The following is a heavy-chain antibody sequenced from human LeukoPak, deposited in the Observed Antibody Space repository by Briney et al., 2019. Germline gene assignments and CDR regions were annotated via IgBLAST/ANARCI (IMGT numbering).Heavy chain of an antibody. CDR3: ARTGDSSGYYVWFDP. V-gene: IGHV3-48*02. J-gene: IGHJ5*02. CDR1: GFMFSTYS. Sequence: GGSLRLSCAASGFMFSTYSMNWVRQAPGRGLEWVSYISSRGGGTTHYADSVKGRFTISRDNGKNSLYLQMNSLRDDDTAVYYCARTGDSSGYYVWFDPWGQGTLVTVSS. CDR2: ISSRGGGTT. D-gene: IGHD6-19*01.